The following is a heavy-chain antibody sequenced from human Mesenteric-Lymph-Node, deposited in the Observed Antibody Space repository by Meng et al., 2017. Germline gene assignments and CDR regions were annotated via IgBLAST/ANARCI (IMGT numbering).Heavy chain of an antibody. CDR2: TYYRSKWYN. J-gene: IGHJ5*02. Sequence: SQTLSLTCAISGDSVSSNSAAWNWIRQSPSRGLEWLGRTYYRSKWYNDYAVSVKSRITINPDTSKDQFSLQLNSVTPEDTAVYYCAREPGPTFGESPFDPWGQGTLVTVSS. CDR3: AREPGPTFGESPFDP. CDR1: GDSVSSNSAA. V-gene: IGHV6-1*01. D-gene: IGHD3-10*02.